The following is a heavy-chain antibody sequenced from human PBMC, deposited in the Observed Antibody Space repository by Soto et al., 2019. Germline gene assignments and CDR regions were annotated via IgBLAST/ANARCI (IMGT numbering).Heavy chain of an antibody. D-gene: IGHD3-10*01. V-gene: IGHV3-21*01. CDR3: ARDLRSLLWFGESGDANAFDI. CDR1: GFTFSSYS. CDR2: ISSSSSYI. J-gene: IGHJ3*02. Sequence: GGSLRLSCAASGFTFSSYSMNWVRQAPGKGLEWVSSISSSSSYIYYADSVKGRFTISRDNAKNSLYLQMNSLRAEDTAVYYCARDLRSLLWFGESGDANAFDIWGQGTMVTVSS.